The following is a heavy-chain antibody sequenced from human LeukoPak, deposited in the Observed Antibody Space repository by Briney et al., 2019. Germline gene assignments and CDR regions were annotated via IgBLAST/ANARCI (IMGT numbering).Heavy chain of an antibody. CDR3: ALTGVVPAAMLFDY. V-gene: IGHV1-69*13. CDR1: GGTFSSYA. D-gene: IGHD2-2*01. J-gene: IGHJ4*03. Sequence: SVKVSCKASGGTFSSYAISWVRQAPGQGLEWMGGIIPIFGTANYAQKFQGRVTITADESTSTAYMELSSLRSEDTAVYYCALTGVVPAAMLFDYWGQGTTVTVSS. CDR2: IIPIFGTA.